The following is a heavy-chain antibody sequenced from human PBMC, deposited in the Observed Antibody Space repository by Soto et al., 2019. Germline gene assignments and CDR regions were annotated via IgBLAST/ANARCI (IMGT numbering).Heavy chain of an antibody. CDR3: ATGPVWFGESPLDY. V-gene: IGHV1-18*01. Sequence: ASVKVSCKASGYTFTSYGISWVRQAPGQGLEYMGWISAYNGETIYAQKFQGRVTMTEDTSTDTAYMELSSLRSEDTAVYYCATGPVWFGESPLDYWGQGTLVTVSS. CDR2: ISAYNGET. D-gene: IGHD3-10*01. CDR1: GYTFTSYG. J-gene: IGHJ4*02.